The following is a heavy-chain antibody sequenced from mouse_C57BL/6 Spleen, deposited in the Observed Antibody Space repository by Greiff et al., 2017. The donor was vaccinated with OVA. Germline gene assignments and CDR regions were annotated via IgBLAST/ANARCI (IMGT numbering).Heavy chain of an antibody. D-gene: IGHD1-1*01. CDR1: GFTFSSYA. Sequence: EVKVVESGGGLVKPGGSLKLSCAASGFTFSSYAMSWVRQTPEKRLEWVATISDGGSYTYYPDNVKGRFTISRDNAKNNLYLQMSHLKSEDTAMYYCARDFITTVNAYWGQGTLVTVSA. J-gene: IGHJ3*01. CDR2: ISDGGSYT. V-gene: IGHV5-4*01. CDR3: ARDFITTVNAY.